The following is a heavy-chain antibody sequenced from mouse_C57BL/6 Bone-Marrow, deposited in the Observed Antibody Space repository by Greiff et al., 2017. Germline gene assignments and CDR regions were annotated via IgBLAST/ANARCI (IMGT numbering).Heavy chain of an antibody. CDR3: ARGGLLTFAY. CDR1: GYTFTDYY. J-gene: IGHJ3*01. CDR2: INPYNGGT. V-gene: IGHV1-19*01. D-gene: IGHD2-13*01. Sequence: EVMLVESGPVLVKPGASVKMSCKASGYTFTDYYMNWVKQSHGKSLEWIGVINPYNGGTSYNQKFKGKATLTVDKSSSTAYMELNSLTSEDSAVYYCARGGLLTFAYWGQGTLVTVSA.